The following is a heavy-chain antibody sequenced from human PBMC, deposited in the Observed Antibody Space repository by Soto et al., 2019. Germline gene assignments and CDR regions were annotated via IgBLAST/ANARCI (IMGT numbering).Heavy chain of an antibody. CDR3: VRDGAISGHYPSFDY. J-gene: IGHJ4*02. CDR2: IYYIGST. CDR1: GGSISSGYY. V-gene: IGHV4-31*03. D-gene: IGHD3-22*01. Sequence: QVLLQESGPGLLKPSQTLSLTCSVSGGSISSGYYWSWIRQHPGKGLEWIGYIYYIGSTYYNPSLKSRITMSVDTSKNQFSLKLSSVTAADTAVYYCVRDGAISGHYPSFDYWGQGTLVTVSS.